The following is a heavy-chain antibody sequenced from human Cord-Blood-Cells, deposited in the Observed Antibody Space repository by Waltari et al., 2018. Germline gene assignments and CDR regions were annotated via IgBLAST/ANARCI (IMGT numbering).Heavy chain of an antibody. CDR2: IYHSGST. CDR3: ARGSGDSSGYYYYYYYMDV. CDR1: GYSISSGYY. V-gene: IGHV4-38-2*01. J-gene: IGHJ6*03. Sequence: QVQLQESGPGLVKPSETLSLTCAVSGYSISSGYYWGWIRQPPGKGLEWIGSIYHSGSTYYNPSLKSGVTISVDTSKNQFSLKLSSVTAADTAVYYCARGSGDSSGYYYYYYYMDVWGKGTTVTVSS. D-gene: IGHD3-22*01.